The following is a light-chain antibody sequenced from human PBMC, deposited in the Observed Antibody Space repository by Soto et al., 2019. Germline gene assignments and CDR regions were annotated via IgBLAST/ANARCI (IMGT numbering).Light chain of an antibody. V-gene: IGLV2-14*01. J-gene: IGLJ2*01. CDR3: SSYTGSSAYVI. CDR1: SNDIGGYNY. CDR2: EVS. Sequence: QSALTQPASVSGSPGQSITISCTGTSNDIGGYNYVSWLQQHPGEAPKLIIYEVSNRPSGVSNRFSGSKSGNTASLTITGLQPEDEASYYCSSYTGSSAYVIFGGGTKLTVL.